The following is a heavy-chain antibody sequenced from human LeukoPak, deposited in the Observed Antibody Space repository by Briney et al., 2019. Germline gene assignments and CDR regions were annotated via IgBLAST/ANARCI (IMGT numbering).Heavy chain of an antibody. V-gene: IGHV4-61*02. CDR1: GGSISSGSYY. D-gene: IGHD3-3*01. CDR2: IYTSGST. J-gene: IGHJ4*02. Sequence: PSETLSLTCTVSGGSISSGSYYWSWIRQPAGTGLEWIGRIYTSGSTNCNPSLKSRVTISVDTSKNQFSLKLSSVTAADTAVYYCATSYDFWSGYFFDYWGQGTLVTVSS. CDR3: ATSYDFWSGYFFDY.